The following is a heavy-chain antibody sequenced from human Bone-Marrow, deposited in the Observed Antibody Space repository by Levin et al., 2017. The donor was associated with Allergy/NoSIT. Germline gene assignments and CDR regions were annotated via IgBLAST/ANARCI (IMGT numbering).Heavy chain of an antibody. CDR2: TYSGGTT. D-gene: IGHD1-1*01. Sequence: GESLKISCTASGFVVSRNHMSWVRQAPGKGLEWLSVTYSGGTTYFRDSVKGRFTIVRDNYKNTLYLQMESLRVEDTAIYYCARDNFDTPGELDYWGQGTLVTVSS. CDR3: ARDNFDTPGELDY. V-gene: IGHV3-53*01. J-gene: IGHJ4*02. CDR1: GFVVSRNH.